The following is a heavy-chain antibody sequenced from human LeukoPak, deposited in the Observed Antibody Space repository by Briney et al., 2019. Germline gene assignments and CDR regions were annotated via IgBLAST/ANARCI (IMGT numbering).Heavy chain of an antibody. J-gene: IGHJ4*02. D-gene: IGHD3-22*01. Sequence: GGSLRLSCAASGFTFSSYAMSWVRQAPGKGLEWVSAISGSGDSTYYADSVKGRFTISRDNSKTTLYLQMNSLRAEDTAVYYCAKDLFGMIVVVTTTCLDYWGQGTLVTVSS. CDR2: ISGSGDST. CDR3: AKDLFGMIVVVTTTCLDY. CDR1: GFTFSSYA. V-gene: IGHV3-23*01.